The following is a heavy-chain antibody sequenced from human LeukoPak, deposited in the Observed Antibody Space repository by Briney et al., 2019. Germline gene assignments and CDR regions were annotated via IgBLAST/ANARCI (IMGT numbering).Heavy chain of an antibody. D-gene: IGHD3-10*02. CDR3: AELGITMIGGV. Sequence: HSGGSLRLSCAASGFTFSSYAMSWVRQAPGKGLEWVSVISSSGSTIYYADSVKGRFTISRDNAKNSLYLQMNSLRAEDTAVYYCAELGITMIGGVWGKGTTVTISS. J-gene: IGHJ6*04. CDR1: GFTFSSYA. V-gene: IGHV3-48*03. CDR2: ISSSGSTI.